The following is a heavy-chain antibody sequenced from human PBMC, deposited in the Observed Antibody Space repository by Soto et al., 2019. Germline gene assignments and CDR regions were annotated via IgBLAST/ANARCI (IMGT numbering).Heavy chain of an antibody. J-gene: IGHJ4*02. CDR3: TTAHPRGPDY. D-gene: IGHD5-12*01. CDR1: GLTFSNAW. Sequence: GGSLRLSCAASGLTFSNAWMNWVRQAPGKGLEWVGQIKSKTDGGTIFYPAPVKGRFIISRDDSTNTLYLQMNSLKTEDTAVYYCTTAHPRGPDYWGQGTLVTVSS. CDR2: IKSKTDGGTI. V-gene: IGHV3-15*01.